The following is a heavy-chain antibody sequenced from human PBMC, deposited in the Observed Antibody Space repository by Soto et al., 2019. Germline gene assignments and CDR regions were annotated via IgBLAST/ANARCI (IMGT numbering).Heavy chain of an antibody. CDR3: ARSYGLSGYYPYFDP. V-gene: IGHV4-59*01. CDR1: GGSISSFY. D-gene: IGHD3-22*01. CDR2: IYYTGSV. Sequence: SETLSLTCTVSGGSISSFYWSWIRQSPGKGLEWIGYIYYTGSVNYNPSLQSRVTISVDTSKNQFSLKLASVAAADTAVYYCARSYGLSGYYPYFDPWGQGTLVTVSS. J-gene: IGHJ4*02.